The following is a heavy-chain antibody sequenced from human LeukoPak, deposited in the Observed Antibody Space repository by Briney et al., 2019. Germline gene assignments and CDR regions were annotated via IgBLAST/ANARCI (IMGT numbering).Heavy chain of an antibody. V-gene: IGHV4-59*01. CDR1: GGSISSYY. D-gene: IGHD6-13*01. J-gene: IGHJ4*02. CDR2: IYYSGTT. Sequence: SETLSLTCTVSGGSISSYYWSWIRQPPGKGLEWIGYIYYSGTTNYNPSLKSRVTISVDTSKNQFSLKLSSVTAADTAVYYCARGVYIAAAQYGYWGQGTLVVVST. CDR3: ARGVYIAAAQYGY.